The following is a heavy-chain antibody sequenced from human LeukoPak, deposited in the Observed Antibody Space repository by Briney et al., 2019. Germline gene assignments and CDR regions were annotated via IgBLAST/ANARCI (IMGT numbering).Heavy chain of an antibody. CDR3: ALIVVVVSGMAPNDY. CDR2: LNPEDGET. D-gene: IGHD2-21*02. CDR1: GFTFTDCY. J-gene: IGHJ4*02. V-gene: IGHV1-69-2*01. Sequence: ASVKISCKTSGFTFTDCYINWVQQAPGKGLEWMGRLNPEDGETTFSERFQGRVALTADTSTDTAYMELTSLRSEDTAVYYCALIVVVVSGMAPNDYWGQGTLVTVSS.